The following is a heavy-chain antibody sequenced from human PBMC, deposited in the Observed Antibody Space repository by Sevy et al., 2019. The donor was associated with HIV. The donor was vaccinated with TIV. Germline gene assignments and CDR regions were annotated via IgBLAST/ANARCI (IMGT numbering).Heavy chain of an antibody. CDR2: IQYDGRNR. Sequence: GGSLRLSCAASGFTFSYSGMHWVRQAPGKGLEWVTFIQYDGRNRYYADSVKGRFTISRDNSMNTLYLQMNSLRGDDTAVYYCAKNTAAVGTGGFDYWGQGALVTVSS. D-gene: IGHD6-13*01. V-gene: IGHV3-30*02. J-gene: IGHJ4*02. CDR3: AKNTAAVGTGGFDY. CDR1: GFTFSYSG.